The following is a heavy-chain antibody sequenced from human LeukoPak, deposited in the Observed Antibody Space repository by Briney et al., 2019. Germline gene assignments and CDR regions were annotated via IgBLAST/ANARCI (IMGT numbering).Heavy chain of an antibody. D-gene: IGHD5-18*01. CDR1: GGTFSSYT. V-gene: IGHV1-69*04. J-gene: IGHJ4*02. CDR3: ARDYPGEDTAMAKFDY. CDR2: IIPILGIA. Sequence: SVKVSCKASGGTFSSYTISWVRQAPGQGLEWMGRIIPILGIANYAQKFQGRVTITADKSTSTAYMELSSLRSDDTAVYYCARDYPGEDTAMAKFDYWGQGTLVTVSS.